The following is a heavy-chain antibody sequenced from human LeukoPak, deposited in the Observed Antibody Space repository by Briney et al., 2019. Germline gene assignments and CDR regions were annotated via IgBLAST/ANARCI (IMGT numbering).Heavy chain of an antibody. J-gene: IGHJ4*02. Sequence: ASVKVSCKASGYTSTGYYMHRVRHAPGQRLEWMGWINTNSGGTNYAQKFQGRVTMTRDTSLSTAYTEQSGLRSDDTDVYYCARVDRMLELLPYWGQGTLVTVSS. V-gene: IGHV1-2*02. D-gene: IGHD1-26*01. CDR2: INTNSGGT. CDR3: ARVDRMLELLPY. CDR1: GYTSTGYY.